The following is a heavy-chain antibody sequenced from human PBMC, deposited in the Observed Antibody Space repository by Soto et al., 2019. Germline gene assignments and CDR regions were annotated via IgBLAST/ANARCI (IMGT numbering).Heavy chain of an antibody. Sequence: EVQLVESGGGLVQPGGSLRLSCAASGFTFSDHFMDWVRQAPGKGLEWVGRIRNKAYSYTTEYAASVKGRFTISRDDSMNSLYLQMISLKTEDTAVYYCASGGGWYFDLWGRGTLVTVSS. CDR3: ASGGGWYFDL. V-gene: IGHV3-72*01. CDR1: GFTFSDHF. D-gene: IGHD3-16*01. CDR2: IRNKAYSYTT. J-gene: IGHJ2*01.